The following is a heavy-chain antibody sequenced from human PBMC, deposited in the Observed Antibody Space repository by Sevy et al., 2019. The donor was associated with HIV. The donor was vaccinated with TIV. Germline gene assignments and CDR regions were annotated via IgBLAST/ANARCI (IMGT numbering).Heavy chain of an antibody. CDR3: AKDRRRPVVVPAAMVMDV. CDR1: GLTFSSYA. CDR2: ISGSGGST. Sequence: GGSLRLSCAASGLTFSSYAMSWVRQAPGKGLEWVSAISGSGGSTYYADSVTGRFTISRDNSKNTRYLQMNSLRAEDTAVYYCAKDRRRPVVVPAAMVMDVWGKGTTVTVSS. V-gene: IGHV3-23*01. J-gene: IGHJ6*03. D-gene: IGHD2-2*01.